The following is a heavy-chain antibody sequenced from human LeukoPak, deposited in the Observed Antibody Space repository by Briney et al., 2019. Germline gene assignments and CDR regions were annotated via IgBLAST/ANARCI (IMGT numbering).Heavy chain of an antibody. V-gene: IGHV1-2*02. CDR2: INPNSGGT. CDR3: AREAVVVPAAPGGFGY. J-gene: IGHJ4*02. D-gene: IGHD2-2*01. Sequence: ASVKVSCKASGYTLTGYYMHWVRQAPGQGPEWMGWINPNSGGTNYAQKFQGRVTMTRDTSISTAYMELSRLRSDDTAVYYCAREAVVVPAAPGGFGYWGQGTLVTVSS. CDR1: GYTLTGYY.